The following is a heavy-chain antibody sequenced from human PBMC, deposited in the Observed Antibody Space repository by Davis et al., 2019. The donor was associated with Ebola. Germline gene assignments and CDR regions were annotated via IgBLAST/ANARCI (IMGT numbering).Heavy chain of an antibody. CDR3: AREEEYQLLFSEYYFDY. D-gene: IGHD2-2*01. J-gene: IGHJ4*02. V-gene: IGHV3-33*01. CDR1: GFTFSSYG. CDR2: IWYDGSNK. Sequence: GGSLRLSCAASGFTFSSYGMHWVRQAPGKGLAWVAVIWYDGSNKYYADSVEGRFTISRDNSKNTLYLQMNSLRAEDTAVYYCAREEEYQLLFSEYYFDYWGQGTLVTVSS.